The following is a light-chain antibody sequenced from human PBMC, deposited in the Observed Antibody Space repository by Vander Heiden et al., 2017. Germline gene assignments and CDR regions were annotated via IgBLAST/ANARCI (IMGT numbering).Light chain of an antibody. CDR1: QSLVYSDGNTD. CDR2: KVS. J-gene: IGKJ2*01. V-gene: IGKV2-30*01. Sequence: DAVLPQSPRSIHVTLGQPASICCRSSQSLVYSDGNTDLNWFQQRPGQSPRRLIYKVSDRDSGVPDRFSGSGSGTDFILRISRVEAEDVGIYYCMQGTHWPYTFGQGTNLEIK. CDR3: MQGTHWPYT.